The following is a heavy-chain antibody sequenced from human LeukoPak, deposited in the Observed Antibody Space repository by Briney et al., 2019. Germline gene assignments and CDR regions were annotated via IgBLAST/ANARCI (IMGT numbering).Heavy chain of an antibody. CDR3: ARDLLEQWLDTVFDY. Sequence: PGGSLRLSCAASGFTFSSYAMHWVRQAPGKGLEWVAVISYDGSNKYYADSVKGRFTISRDNSKNTLYLQMNSLRAEDTAVYYCARDLLEQWLDTVFDYWGQGTLVTVSS. CDR2: ISYDGSNK. CDR1: GFTFSSYA. V-gene: IGHV3-30*04. D-gene: IGHD6-19*01. J-gene: IGHJ4*02.